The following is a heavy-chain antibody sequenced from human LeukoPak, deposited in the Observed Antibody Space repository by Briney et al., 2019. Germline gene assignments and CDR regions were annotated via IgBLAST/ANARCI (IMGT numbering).Heavy chain of an antibody. CDR2: IYYSGST. D-gene: IGHD3-10*01. V-gene: IGHV4-39*01. CDR1: GGSISSSSYY. Sequence: PSETLSLTCTVSGGSISSSSYYWGWIRQPPGKGLEWIGSIYYSGSTYYNPSLKSRVTISVDTSKNQCSLKLSSVAAADTAVYYCARSITMVRGLHYYGMDVWGQGTTVTVSS. J-gene: IGHJ6*02. CDR3: ARSITMVRGLHYYGMDV.